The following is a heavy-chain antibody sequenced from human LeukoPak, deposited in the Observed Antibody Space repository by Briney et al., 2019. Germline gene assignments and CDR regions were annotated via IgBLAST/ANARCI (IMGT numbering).Heavy chain of an antibody. D-gene: IGHD5-12*01. Sequence: GESLNISWKGCGYSFTSYWIGWVRQMPGKGLGWMGIIYPGDSDTRYSPSFQGQVTISADKTISTAYLQWSSLKASDTAMYYCARTYSGYVDYFDYWGQGTLVTVSS. CDR3: ARTYSGYVDYFDY. CDR1: GYSFTSYW. J-gene: IGHJ4*02. V-gene: IGHV5-51*01. CDR2: IYPGDSDT.